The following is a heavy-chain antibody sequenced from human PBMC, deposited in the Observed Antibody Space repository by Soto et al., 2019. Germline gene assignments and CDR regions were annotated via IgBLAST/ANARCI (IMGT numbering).Heavy chain of an antibody. V-gene: IGHV3-23*01. Sequence: EVHLLESGGGLVQPGESLRLSCGTSGFPFSSCVMTWVRQAPGKGLEWVWSITNTGYGTYYANSVQGRFTISIDNSNNTMYLQMNNLRGEATAGYYCAKCLISGSWYAEDWGQGTLVTVAS. J-gene: IGHJ4*02. CDR2: ITNTGYGT. D-gene: IGHD6-13*01. CDR1: GFPFSSCV. CDR3: AKCLISGSWYAED.